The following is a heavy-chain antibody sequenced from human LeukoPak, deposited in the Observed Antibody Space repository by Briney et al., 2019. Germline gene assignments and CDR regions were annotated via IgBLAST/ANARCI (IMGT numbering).Heavy chain of an antibody. V-gene: IGHV3-21*01. CDR3: AILPIAAAGTHPDY. D-gene: IGHD6-13*01. CDR2: ISSSSSYI. J-gene: IGHJ4*02. Sequence: GSLRLSCAASGFTFRSYSMNWVRQAPGKGLGWVSSISSSSSYIYYADSVKGRFTISRDNAKNSLYLQMNSLRAEDTAVYYCAILPIAAAGTHPDYWGQGTLVTVSS. CDR1: GFTFRSYS.